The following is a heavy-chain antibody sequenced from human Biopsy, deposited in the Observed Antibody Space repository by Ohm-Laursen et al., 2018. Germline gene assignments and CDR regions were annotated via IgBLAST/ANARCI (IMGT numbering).Heavy chain of an antibody. CDR3: ARARAYSDFWGGPKDY. D-gene: IGHD3-3*01. CDR2: INHTGST. Sequence: SETLSLTCPVSSGSISGNYWGWIRQPPGKGLEWMGEINHTGSTKYNPSLMSRVTISIDTSNSQFSLKLTSVTAADTAVYFCARARAYSDFWGGPKDYWGQGILVTVSP. J-gene: IGHJ4*02. V-gene: IGHV4-34*01. CDR1: SGSISGNY.